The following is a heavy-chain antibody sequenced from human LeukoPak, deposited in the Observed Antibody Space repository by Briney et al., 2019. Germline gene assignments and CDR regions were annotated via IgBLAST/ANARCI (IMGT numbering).Heavy chain of an antibody. Sequence: PGGSLRLSCAASGFTFSRSAMSWVRQAPEKGLEWVSTISGSGGTTYYADSVKGRFTISRDNSKNTLYLQMSSLRAEDTAIYYCAKSNRYGDYENFDYWGQGTLVTVSS. D-gene: IGHD4-17*01. CDR1: GFTFSRSA. CDR2: ISGSGGTT. CDR3: AKSNRYGDYENFDY. V-gene: IGHV3-23*01. J-gene: IGHJ4*02.